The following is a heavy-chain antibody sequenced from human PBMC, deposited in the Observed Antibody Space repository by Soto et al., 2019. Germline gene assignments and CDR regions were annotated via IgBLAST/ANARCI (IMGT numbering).Heavy chain of an antibody. Sequence: SETLSLTCAVYGGSFSGYYWSWIRQPPGKGLEWIGEINHSGSTNYNPSLKSRVTISVDTSKNQFSLKLSSVTAADTAVYYCARGKAVAGTGYFDYWGQGTLVTVS. CDR2: INHSGST. CDR1: GGSFSGYY. V-gene: IGHV4-34*01. J-gene: IGHJ4*02. CDR3: ARGKAVAGTGYFDY. D-gene: IGHD6-19*01.